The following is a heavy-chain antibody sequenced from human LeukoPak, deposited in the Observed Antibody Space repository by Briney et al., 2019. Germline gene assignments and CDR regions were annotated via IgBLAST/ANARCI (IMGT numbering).Heavy chain of an antibody. CDR1: GFIVSGNY. Sequence: PGGSLRFSCAASGFIVSGNYMSWVRQAPGKGLEWVSVIRAGGSTSYADSVKGRFTISRDNSKNTLYLQMNSLRDEDTAVYYCAREGSYDTSGYNDALDIWGQGTMVTVSA. J-gene: IGHJ3*02. D-gene: IGHD3-22*01. V-gene: IGHV3-53*01. CDR2: IRAGGST. CDR3: AREGSYDTSGYNDALDI.